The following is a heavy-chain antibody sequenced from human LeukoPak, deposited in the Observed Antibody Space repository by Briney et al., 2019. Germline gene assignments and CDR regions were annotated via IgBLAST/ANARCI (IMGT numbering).Heavy chain of an antibody. J-gene: IGHJ4*02. CDR1: AVSISSGDYY. D-gene: IGHD1-1*01. CDR2: IYYSGST. V-gene: IGHV4-30-4*08. CDR3: ARDNWNDGPIDY. Sequence: SQTLSLTCTVSAVSISSGDYYWSWIRQPPGKGLEWIGYIYYSGSTYYNPSLKSRVTISVDTSKNQFSLKLSSVTAADTAVYYCARDNWNDGPIDYWGQGTLVTVSS.